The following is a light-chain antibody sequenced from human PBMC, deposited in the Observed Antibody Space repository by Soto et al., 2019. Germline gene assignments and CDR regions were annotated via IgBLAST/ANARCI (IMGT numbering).Light chain of an antibody. J-gene: IGKJ4*01. CDR1: QTVLYSSINKNC. CDR2: WAS. V-gene: IGKV4-1*01. CDR3: QQYHSLPLT. Sequence: DIVMTQSPDSLAVSLGERATINCKSSQTVLYSSINKNCLAWYQQKQGQLPNLLIYWASTRESGVPDRFSGSGSGTDFTLSISNLQAEDVAVYYCQQYHSLPLTFGGGTRVEIK.